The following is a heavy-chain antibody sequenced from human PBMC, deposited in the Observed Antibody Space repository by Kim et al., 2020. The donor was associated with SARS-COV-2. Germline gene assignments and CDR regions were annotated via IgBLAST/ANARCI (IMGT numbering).Heavy chain of an antibody. V-gene: IGHV4-59*01. Sequence: SETLSLTCTVSGGSLNSYYWTWLRQPPGKGLEWIGYIYYSGITQYNPSLESRVTMSIDTSKNQFSLKLISVTAADTGMYYCSRYGKGADYFAHWGRGALV. CDR2: IYYSGIT. J-gene: IGHJ4*02. D-gene: IGHD1-26*01. CDR3: SRYGKGADYFAH. CDR1: GGSLNSYY.